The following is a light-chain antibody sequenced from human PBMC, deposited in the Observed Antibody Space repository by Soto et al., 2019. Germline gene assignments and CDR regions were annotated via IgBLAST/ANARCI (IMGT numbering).Light chain of an antibody. CDR3: QSYDISLSGWV. J-gene: IGLJ3*02. CDR1: SSNIGAGYD. CDR2: GNS. Sequence: QSVLTQPPSVSGAPGQRVTISCTGSSSNIGAGYDVHWYQQLPGTAPKLLIYGNSNRPSGVPDRFSGSKSGTSASLAITGLQAEDEADYYCQSYDISLSGWVFGGGTKLTGL. V-gene: IGLV1-40*01.